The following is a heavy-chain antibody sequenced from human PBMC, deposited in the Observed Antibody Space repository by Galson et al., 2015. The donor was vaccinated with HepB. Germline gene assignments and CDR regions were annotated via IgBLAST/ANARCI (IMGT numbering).Heavy chain of an antibody. D-gene: IGHD3-16*01. CDR1: GFTFSSYS. CDR2: ISSSSSTI. CDR3: ARELSRGTIDY. J-gene: IGHJ4*02. V-gene: IGHV3-48*01. Sequence: SLRLSCAASGFTFSSYSMNWVRQAPGKGLEWVSYISSSSSTIYYADSVKGRFIISRDNAKNSLYLQMNSLRAEDTAVYYCARELSRGTIDYWGQGTLVTVSS.